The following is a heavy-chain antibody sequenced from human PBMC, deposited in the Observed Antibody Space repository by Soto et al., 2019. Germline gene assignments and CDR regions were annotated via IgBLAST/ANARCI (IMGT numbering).Heavy chain of an antibody. CDR2: IRGEGGGETT. V-gene: IGHV3-15*01. J-gene: IGHJ3*02. CDR1: GFTPTNAW. CDR3: ATWMHHPFDI. D-gene: IGHD2-2*03. Sequence: EVQLVESGGDLVNPGESLTLSCAAPGFTPTNAWMTWVRQGPGMGLEWVGRIRGEGGGETTAYVAPVKGRFIISRGDAKNSLYLHMNNLKAEDTAIYYCATWMHHPFDIWGQGTMVTVSS.